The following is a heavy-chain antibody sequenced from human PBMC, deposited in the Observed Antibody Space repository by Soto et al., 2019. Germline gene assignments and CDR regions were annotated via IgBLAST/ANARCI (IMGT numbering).Heavy chain of an antibody. J-gene: IGHJ5*02. Sequence: PXATLSLTCTVSRGSISSSGYYCGWIRQPPGKGLEWIGSIYYSGSTYYNPSLKSRVTISVDTSKNQFSLKLSSVTAADTAVYYCARHEHYYDSSGYQRYNWFDPWGQRTLVTVSS. CDR2: IYYSGST. CDR1: RGSISSSGYY. V-gene: IGHV4-39*01. CDR3: ARHEHYYDSSGYQRYNWFDP. D-gene: IGHD3-22*01.